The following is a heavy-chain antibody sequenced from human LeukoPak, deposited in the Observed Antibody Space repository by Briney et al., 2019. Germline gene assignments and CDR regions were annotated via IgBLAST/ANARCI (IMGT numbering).Heavy chain of an antibody. CDR3: AISGSYCGGDCYPYYFDY. D-gene: IGHD2-21*01. V-gene: IGHV3-74*01. J-gene: IGHJ4*02. CDR2: IKGDESSI. Sequence: GGSLRLSCAASAFTFSSYWMHWARQAPGKGLEWVSRIKGDESSINYADSVEGRFTISRDNARNSLYLQMNSLRAEDTAVYYCAISGSYCGGDCYPYYFDYWGQGTLVTVSS. CDR1: AFTFSSYW.